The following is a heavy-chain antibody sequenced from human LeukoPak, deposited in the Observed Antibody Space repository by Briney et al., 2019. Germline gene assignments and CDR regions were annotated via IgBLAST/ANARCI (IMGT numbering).Heavy chain of an antibody. CDR2: ISSSGSTI. D-gene: IGHD3-10*02. V-gene: IGHV3-48*03. CDR1: GFTFSSYE. Sequence: PGGSLRLSCAAAGFTFSSYEMNWVRQAPGKGLERVSYISSSGSTIYYESSVKGRFTISRDNAKNSLYLQMNSLRAEDTAVYYCAELGITMIGGVWGKGTTVTISS. J-gene: IGHJ6*04. CDR3: AELGITMIGGV.